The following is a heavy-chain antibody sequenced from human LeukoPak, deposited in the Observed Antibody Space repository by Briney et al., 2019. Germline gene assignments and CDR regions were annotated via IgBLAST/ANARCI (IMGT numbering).Heavy chain of an antibody. Sequence: NASETLSLTCTVSGGSISSSTYYWGWIRQPPGKGLEWIGSIYYSGSTYYNPSLKSRVSISVDTSKNQFSLKLSSVTAADTAVYYCARVPHYYDSSGYYRHFDYWGQGTLVTVSS. CDR2: IYYSGST. D-gene: IGHD3-22*01. J-gene: IGHJ4*02. V-gene: IGHV4-39*07. CDR1: GGSISSSTYY. CDR3: ARVPHYYDSSGYYRHFDY.